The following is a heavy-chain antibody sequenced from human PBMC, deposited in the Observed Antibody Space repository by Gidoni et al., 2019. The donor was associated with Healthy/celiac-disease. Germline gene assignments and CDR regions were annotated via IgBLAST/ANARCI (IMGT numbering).Heavy chain of an antibody. V-gene: IGHV1-69*01. CDR3: ARYLGGMAAGTRSGAFDI. J-gene: IGHJ3*02. Sequence: QVQLVQSGAEVKKPGSSVEVYCKASGGTFSIYDISCVRQAPGQGLAWMGGIIPSFGTSNSAQTFQGRVTITADESTRTAYMELSSLRSEDMAVYYCARYLGGMAAGTRSGAFDIWGQGTMVTVSS. D-gene: IGHD6-13*01. CDR2: IIPSFGTS. CDR1: GGTFSIYD.